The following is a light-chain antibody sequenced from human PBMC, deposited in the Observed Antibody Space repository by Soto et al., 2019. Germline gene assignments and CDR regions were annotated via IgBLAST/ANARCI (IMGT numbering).Light chain of an antibody. CDR3: QQYYDWPIT. CDR2: DAS. J-gene: IGKJ5*01. Sequence: EIVMTQSPATLSVSPGERATLSCRASQSISSSLAWYQQKPGQAPRLLIYDASTRATGIPAGFSGSGSGTEFTLTISSLQSEDFAVYYCQQYYDWPITFGQGTRLEIK. V-gene: IGKV3-15*01. CDR1: QSISSS.